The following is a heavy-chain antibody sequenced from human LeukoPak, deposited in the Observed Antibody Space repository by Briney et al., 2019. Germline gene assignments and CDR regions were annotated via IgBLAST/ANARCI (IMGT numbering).Heavy chain of an antibody. D-gene: IGHD1-26*01. CDR1: GFTFSDYV. CDR2: ISTSRDNT. Sequence: GGSLRLSCVASGFTFSDYVLKWVRQAPGRGPEWVSSISTSRDNTYYADSVKGRFIISRDNSNNTLYLQMNSLRGEDTAVYCCSKLVGATMTSDYWGQGTLVTVSS. V-gene: IGHV3-23*01. J-gene: IGHJ4*02. CDR3: SKLVGATMTSDY.